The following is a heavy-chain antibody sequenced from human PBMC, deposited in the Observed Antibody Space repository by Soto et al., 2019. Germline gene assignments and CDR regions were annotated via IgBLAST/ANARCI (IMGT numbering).Heavy chain of an antibody. J-gene: IGHJ5*02. CDR2: ISLYSDGT. CDR1: GYTFSNYG. D-gene: IGHD2-2*01. V-gene: IGHV1-18*01. Sequence: ASVKVSCKTSGYTFSNYGITWVRQAPGQPLEWLGWISLYSDGTNYAQKFQGRVSMTTDTSTTTAYMELRSLRSDDTAVYYCARVVPGAEAWFDPRGQGTLVTVSS. CDR3: ARVVPGAEAWFDP.